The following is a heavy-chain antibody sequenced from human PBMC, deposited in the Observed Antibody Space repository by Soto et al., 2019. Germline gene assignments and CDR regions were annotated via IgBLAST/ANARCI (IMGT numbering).Heavy chain of an antibody. CDR2: INASNGNT. CDR1: GYTFTSYA. Sequence: GSVKVSCQASGYTFTSYAMHWVRQAPGQRLEWMGWINASNGNTKYSQKFQGRVTITRDTSASTAYMELSSLRSEDTAVYYCARDHFNPYSGSYDAFDIWGQGTMVTVSS. CDR3: ARDHFNPYSGSYDAFDI. J-gene: IGHJ3*02. V-gene: IGHV1-3*01. D-gene: IGHD1-26*01.